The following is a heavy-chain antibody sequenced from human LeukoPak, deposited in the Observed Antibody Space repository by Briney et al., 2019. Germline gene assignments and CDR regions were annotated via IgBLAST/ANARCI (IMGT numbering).Heavy chain of an antibody. J-gene: IGHJ4*02. V-gene: IGHV4-30-4*01. D-gene: IGHD4-17*01. Sequence: SQTLSLTCTVSGGSISSGDYYWSWIRQPPGKGLEWIGYIYYSGSTFYNPSLKSRVTISVDTSKNQFSLRLSSVTAADTAAYYCARGYDYGDYYFDFWGQGTLVTVSS. CDR1: GGSISSGDYY. CDR2: IYYSGST. CDR3: ARGYDYGDYYFDF.